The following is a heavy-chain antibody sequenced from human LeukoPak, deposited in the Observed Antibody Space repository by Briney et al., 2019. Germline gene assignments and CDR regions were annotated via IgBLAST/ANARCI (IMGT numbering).Heavy chain of an antibody. Sequence: PSETLSLTCTVSGGSISSYYWSWIRQPPGKGLEWIGYIYYSGSTNYNPSLKSRVTISVDTSKNQFSLKLSSVTAADTAVYYCARVRKVDDFWSGYSYPYYYYMDVWGKGTTVTVSS. CDR1: GGSISSYY. D-gene: IGHD3-3*01. CDR2: IYYSGST. J-gene: IGHJ6*03. CDR3: ARVRKVDDFWSGYSYPYYYYMDV. V-gene: IGHV4-59*01.